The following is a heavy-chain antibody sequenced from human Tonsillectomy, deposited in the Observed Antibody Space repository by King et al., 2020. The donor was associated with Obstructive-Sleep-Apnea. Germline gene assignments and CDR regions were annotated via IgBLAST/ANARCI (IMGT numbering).Heavy chain of an antibody. CDR2: VYYSGST. D-gene: IGHD5-18*01. Sequence: QLQESGPGLVKPSETLSLTCTVSGGSISSYYWSWIRQPPGKGLEWIGDVYYSGSTNYNPPLKSRVTISVDTSKKQFSLKLSSVTAADTAVFYCAISVDTAMVFDYWGQGTLVTVSS. J-gene: IGHJ4*02. V-gene: IGHV4-59*08. CDR1: GGSISSYY. CDR3: AISVDTAMVFDY.